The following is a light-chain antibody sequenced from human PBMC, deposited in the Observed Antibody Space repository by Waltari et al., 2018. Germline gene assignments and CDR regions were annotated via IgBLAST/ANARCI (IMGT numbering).Light chain of an antibody. J-gene: IGLJ3*02. CDR2: RDN. CDR1: RSNIGSNY. Sequence: QSVLTQSPSASGTPGQKVTISCSGGRSNIGSNYVNWYQHFPGSAPKLLFYRDNRRHSGRPAQFSGSKSGTSASLAITDLRPEDEADYYCASWDFSLTVWVFGGGSRLTVL. V-gene: IGLV1-47*01. CDR3: ASWDFSLTVWV.